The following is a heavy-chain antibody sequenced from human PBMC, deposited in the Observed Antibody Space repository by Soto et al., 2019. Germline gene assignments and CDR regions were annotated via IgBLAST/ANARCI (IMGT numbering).Heavy chain of an antibody. Sequence: SETLSLTCTVSGVSIISYYWSWILQPPGKGLEWIGYIYYSGSTNYNPSLKSRVTISVDTSKNQFSLKLSSVTAADTAVYYCARGGDYDFWSGYYPYFDDLRQGTLVTASS. CDR1: GVSIISYY. D-gene: IGHD3-3*01. CDR3: ARGGDYDFWSGYYPYFDD. CDR2: IYYSGST. J-gene: IGHJ4*02. V-gene: IGHV4-59*01.